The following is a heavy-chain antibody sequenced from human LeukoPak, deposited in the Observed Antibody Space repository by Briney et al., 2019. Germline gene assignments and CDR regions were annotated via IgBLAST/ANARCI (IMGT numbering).Heavy chain of an antibody. CDR1: GFTFSSHS. CDR3: ARSAVEGDDAFDI. V-gene: IGHV3-21*01. Sequence: GGSLRLSCAASGFTFSSHSMNWVRQAPGKGLEWVSSISSSSSYIYYADSVKGRFTISRDNAKNSLYLQMNSLRAEDTAVYYCARSAVEGDDAFDIWGQGTMVTVSS. J-gene: IGHJ3*02. D-gene: IGHD6-19*01. CDR2: ISSSSSYI.